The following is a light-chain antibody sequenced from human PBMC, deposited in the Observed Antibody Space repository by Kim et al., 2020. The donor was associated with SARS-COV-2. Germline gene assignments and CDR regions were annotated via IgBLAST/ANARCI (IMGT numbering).Light chain of an antibody. CDR3: AAWDDSLSVVV. V-gene: IGLV1-47*01. CDR1: SSNIGSNY. J-gene: IGLJ2*01. Sequence: GQRVTISCSGSSSNIGSNYVYWYQQLPGTAPNLLIYRNNQRPSGVPDRFSGSKSGTSASLAISGLRSEDEADYYCAAWDDSLSVVVFGGGTQLTVL. CDR2: RNN.